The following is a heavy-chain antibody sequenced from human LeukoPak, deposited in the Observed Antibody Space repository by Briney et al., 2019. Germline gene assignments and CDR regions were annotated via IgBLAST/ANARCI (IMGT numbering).Heavy chain of an antibody. CDR1: GGSISSSSYY. Sequence: ASETLSLTCTVSGGSISSSSYYWGWIRQPPGKGLEWIGSIYYSGSTYYNPSLKSRVTISVDTSKNQFSLKLSSVTAADTAVYYCARESKYGSGNWPTDYWGQGTLVTVSS. D-gene: IGHD3-10*01. J-gene: IGHJ4*02. V-gene: IGHV4-39*07. CDR2: IYYSGST. CDR3: ARESKYGSGNWPTDY.